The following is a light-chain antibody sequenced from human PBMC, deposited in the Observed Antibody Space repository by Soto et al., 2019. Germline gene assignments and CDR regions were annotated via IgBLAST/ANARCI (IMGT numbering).Light chain of an antibody. V-gene: IGLV1-51*02. CDR2: ENN. J-gene: IGLJ2*01. CDR1: SSNIGNNY. Sequence: QSVLTQPPSVSAAPGQKVTFSCSGSSSNIGNNYVSWYQQLPGTAPKLLIYENNKRPSGIPDRFSGSKSGTSATLGITGLQTGDEADYYCGTWDSSLSAVVFGGGTQLTVL. CDR3: GTWDSSLSAVV.